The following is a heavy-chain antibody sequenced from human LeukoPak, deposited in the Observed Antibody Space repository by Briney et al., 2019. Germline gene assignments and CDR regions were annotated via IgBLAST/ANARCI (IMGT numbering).Heavy chain of an antibody. D-gene: IGHD6-13*01. Sequence: SQTLSLTCAVSGGSISSGGYSWSWIRQPPGKGLEWIGYIYHSGSTYYNPSLKSRVTISVDRSKNQFSLKLSSVTAADTAVYYCARVSADGSSSWYGYFDYWGQGTLVTVSS. V-gene: IGHV4-30-2*01. CDR3: ARVSADGSSSWYGYFDY. CDR1: GGSISSGGYS. CDR2: IYHSGST. J-gene: IGHJ4*02.